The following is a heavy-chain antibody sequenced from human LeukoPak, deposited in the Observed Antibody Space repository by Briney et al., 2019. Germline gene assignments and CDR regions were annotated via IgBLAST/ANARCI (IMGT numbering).Heavy chain of an antibody. CDR1: EYTFTDYA. V-gene: IGHV1-3*01. CDR3: ARGRWSATTASYYLDF. Sequence: ASVKVSFKASEYTFTDYAINWVRQAPGQRLEWMGWINAGNGNTRYSQRFQGRVTITRDTSASTAYMELSSLTSEDTAVYYCARGRWSATTASYYLDFWGQGTLVTVSS. D-gene: IGHD2-21*02. J-gene: IGHJ4*02. CDR2: INAGNGNT.